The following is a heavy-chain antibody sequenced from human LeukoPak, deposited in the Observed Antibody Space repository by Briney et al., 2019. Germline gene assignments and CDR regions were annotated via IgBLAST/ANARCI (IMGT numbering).Heavy chain of an antibody. D-gene: IGHD6-19*01. CDR3: ARMQWLEPFDY. Sequence: SETLSLTCTVSGYSISSGYYWGWIRQPPGKGLEWIGSIYHSGSTYYNPSLKSRVTISVDTSKNQFSLKLSSVTAADTAVYYCARMQWLEPFDYWGQGTLVTVSS. J-gene: IGHJ4*02. V-gene: IGHV4-38-2*02. CDR2: IYHSGST. CDR1: GYSISSGYY.